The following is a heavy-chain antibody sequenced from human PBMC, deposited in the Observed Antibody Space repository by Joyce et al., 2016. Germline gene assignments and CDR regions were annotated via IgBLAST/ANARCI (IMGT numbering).Heavy chain of an antibody. D-gene: IGHD3-22*01. CDR2: VARSGAT. CDR1: ADSADDYD. V-gene: IGHV4-4*07. J-gene: IGHJ4*02. CDR3: VRGKHKSGYVASLDY. Sequence: QVQLQESGPGLVRPSETLSLNCTVSADSADDYDWGWVRQPAGKGLEWIGRVARSGATNYNPALKSRVTMSVDTSGTQFSLNLRSVTAADTAVYYCVRGKHKSGYVASLDYWGQGTLAVVSS.